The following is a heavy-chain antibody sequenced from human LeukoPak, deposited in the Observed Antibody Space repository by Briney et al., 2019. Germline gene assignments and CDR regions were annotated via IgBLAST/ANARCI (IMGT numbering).Heavy chain of an antibody. CDR1: GITFSNYA. Sequence: GGSLRLSCAASGITFSNYAMHGVRQAPGKGLEGVGVISYNGTNIYYSDSVKGRFAISRDNSKTTLYLQLISCSNEDTAGYLCARVRGNDCRKVGWINDFDHWGQGTLVTVSS. V-gene: IGHV3-30*09. CDR3: ARVRGNDCRKVGWINDFDH. D-gene: IGHD2-21*02. CDR2: ISYNGTNI. J-gene: IGHJ4*02.